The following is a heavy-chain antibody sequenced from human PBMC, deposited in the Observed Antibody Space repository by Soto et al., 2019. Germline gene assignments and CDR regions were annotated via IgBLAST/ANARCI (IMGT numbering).Heavy chain of an antibody. CDR3: ARVPGVLVSADDAFDI. CDR1: GGSVSSSNW. J-gene: IGHJ3*02. CDR2: IYHSGSA. Sequence: QVQLQESGPGLVKPSGTLSLTCAVSGGSVSSSNWWSWVRQSPGKGLEWMGEIYHSGSAHYNPSLKSRATISLDKSNNQFSLRLTSVTAADTAVYYCARVPGVLVSADDAFDIWGPGTRVIVSS. D-gene: IGHD2-21*02. V-gene: IGHV4-4*02.